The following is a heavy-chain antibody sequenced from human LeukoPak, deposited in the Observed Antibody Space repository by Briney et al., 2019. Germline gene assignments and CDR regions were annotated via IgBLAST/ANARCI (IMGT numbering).Heavy chain of an antibody. CDR2: VSGSGGST. J-gene: IGHJ4*02. V-gene: IGHV3-23*01. CDR1: GFTFSDYY. D-gene: IGHD5-18*01. CDR3: AKGVETESRLDS. Sequence: GGSLRLSCAASGFTFSDYYMDWVRQAPGKGLEWVSAVSGSGGSTYYADSVKGRFTISSDNSKNTLFLQMNSLRAEDTALYYCAKGVETESRLDSWGQGTRVIVS.